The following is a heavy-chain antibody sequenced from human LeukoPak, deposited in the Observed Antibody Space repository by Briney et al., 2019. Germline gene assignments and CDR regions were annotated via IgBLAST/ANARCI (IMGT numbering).Heavy chain of an antibody. CDR3: ARGGWNKFDY. D-gene: IGHD1-1*01. CDR2: INHSGST. Sequence: SETLSLTCAVYGGSFSGYYWSWIRQPPGKGLEWIGEINHSGSTNYNPSLKSRVTISVDTSKNQFSLKLSSVTATDTAVYYCARGGWNKFDYWGQGTLVTVSS. V-gene: IGHV4-34*01. J-gene: IGHJ4*02. CDR1: GGSFSGYY.